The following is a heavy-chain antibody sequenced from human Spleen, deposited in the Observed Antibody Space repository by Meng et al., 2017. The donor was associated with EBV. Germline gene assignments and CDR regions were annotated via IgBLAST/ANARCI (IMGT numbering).Heavy chain of an antibody. CDR2: INPISGAA. Sequence: QVHLVQSGAGVKKPGASVKVSCKTSGYSFTAYYVHWVRQAPGQGLEWMGRINPISGAAGSTQKFQGRLTLTRETYINTAYLELSGLTPDDTAVYYCARELDTTMVADLWGQGTLVTVSS. V-gene: IGHV1-2*06. CDR1: GYSFTAYY. CDR3: ARELDTTMVADL. D-gene: IGHD5-18*01. J-gene: IGHJ5*02.